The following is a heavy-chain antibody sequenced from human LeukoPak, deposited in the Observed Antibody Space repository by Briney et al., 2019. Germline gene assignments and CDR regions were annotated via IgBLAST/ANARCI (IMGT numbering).Heavy chain of an antibody. CDR3: ARGVPYYYYMDV. V-gene: IGHV4-59*01. D-gene: IGHD1-1*01. CDR2: IYYSGST. CDR1: GRSINTYY. J-gene: IGHJ6*03. Sequence: SETLSLTCSVSGRSINTYYWTWIRQPPGKGLEWLGYIYYSGSTNYNPSLKSRVTILVDTSKNQFSLKLSSVTAADTAVYYCARGVPYYYYMDVWGKGTTVTISS.